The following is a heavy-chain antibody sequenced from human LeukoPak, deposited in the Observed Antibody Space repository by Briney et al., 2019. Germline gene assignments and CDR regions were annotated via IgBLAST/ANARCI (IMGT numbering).Heavy chain of an antibody. V-gene: IGHV3-64*01. D-gene: IGHD1-26*01. J-gene: IGHJ6*02. CDR2: ISSNGGST. CDR3: ARAKSGSYFCYYGMDV. CDR1: GFTFSSYA. Sequence: GGSLRLSCAASGFTFSSYAMHWVRQAPGKGLEYVSAISSNGGSTYYANSVKGRFTISGDNSKNTLYLQMGSLRAEDMAVYYCARAKSGSYFCYYGMDVWGQGTTVTVSS.